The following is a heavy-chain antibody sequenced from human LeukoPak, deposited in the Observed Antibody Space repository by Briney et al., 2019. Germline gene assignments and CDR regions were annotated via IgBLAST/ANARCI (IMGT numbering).Heavy chain of an antibody. Sequence: PSETLSLTCTVSGGSISSYYWNWIRQPPGKGLEWIGYIHYSGSTNYNPALKSRVTISVDTSKNQLSLKLSSVTAADTAVYYCARREWELQFDYWGQGALVTVSS. CDR3: ARREWELQFDY. D-gene: IGHD1-26*01. CDR2: IHYSGST. CDR1: GGSISSYY. V-gene: IGHV4-59*08. J-gene: IGHJ4*01.